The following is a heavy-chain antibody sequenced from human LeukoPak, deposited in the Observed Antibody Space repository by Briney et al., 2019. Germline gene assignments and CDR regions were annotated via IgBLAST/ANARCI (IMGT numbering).Heavy chain of an antibody. V-gene: IGHV3-33*01. CDR2: IWNDGRKK. D-gene: IGHD3-16*01. CDR1: GFSFSTFG. CDR3: GRDSLGGDY. J-gene: IGHJ4*02. Sequence: GGSLRLSCAASGFSFSTFGMHWARGAPGKGLEWVAVIWNDGRKKFYADSVKGRFTISRDNSQNTLYLQMNRLRVEDTAVYYCGRDSLGGDYWGQGTLVTVSS.